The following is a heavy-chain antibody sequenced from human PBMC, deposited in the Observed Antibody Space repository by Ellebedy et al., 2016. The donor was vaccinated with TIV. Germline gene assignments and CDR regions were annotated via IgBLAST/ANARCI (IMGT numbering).Heavy chain of an antibody. J-gene: IGHJ4*02. CDR2: INTDGSST. V-gene: IGHV3-74*01. Sequence: GGSLRLSCAASGFTFDNAWMSWVRQAPGKGLEWVSRINTDGSSTSYADSVEGRFTISRDNAKKTLYLEMSGLRSDDTAVYYCARESVRYFDWDYWGQGTLVAV. CDR1: GFTFDNAW. D-gene: IGHD3-9*01. CDR3: ARESVRYFDWDY.